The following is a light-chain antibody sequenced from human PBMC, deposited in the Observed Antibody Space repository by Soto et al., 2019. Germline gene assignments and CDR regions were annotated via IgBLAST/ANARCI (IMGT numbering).Light chain of an antibody. J-gene: IGLJ2*01. CDR2: TDN. Sequence: QSVLTQPPSASGTPGQRVTISCSGSSSNIGSNTVNWYQQLPGTAPKLLIHTDNQRPSGVPDRFSGSKSGTSASLAISGLQSEDEADYYWATWYGSLNVVVFGGGTKLTVL. CDR3: ATWYGSLNVVV. CDR1: SSNIGSNT. V-gene: IGLV1-44*01.